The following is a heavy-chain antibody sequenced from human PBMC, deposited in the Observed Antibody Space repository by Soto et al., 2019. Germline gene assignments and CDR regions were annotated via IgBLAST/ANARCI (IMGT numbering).Heavy chain of an antibody. Sequence: QVQLVESGGGVVQPGRSLRLSCAASGFTFSSYAMHWVRQAPGKGLEWVAVISYDGSNKYYADSVKGRFTISRDNSKNTLYLQMNSLRAEDTAVYYCARGFLKVVVVPAAILVPWFDPWGQGPLVTVSS. CDR3: ARGFLKVVVVPAAILVPWFDP. V-gene: IGHV3-30-3*01. CDR1: GFTFSSYA. CDR2: ISYDGSNK. D-gene: IGHD2-2*02. J-gene: IGHJ5*02.